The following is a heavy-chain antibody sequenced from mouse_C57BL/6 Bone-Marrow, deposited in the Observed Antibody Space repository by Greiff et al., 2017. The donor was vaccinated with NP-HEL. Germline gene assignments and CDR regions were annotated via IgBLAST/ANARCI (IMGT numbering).Heavy chain of an antibody. V-gene: IGHV3-6*01. D-gene: IGHD2-3*01. J-gene: IGHJ2*01. CDR2: ISYDGSN. Sequence: ESGPGLVKPSQSLSLTCSVTGYSITSGYYWNWIRQFPGNKLEWMGYISYDGSNNYNPSLKNRISITRDTSKNQFFLKLNSVTTEDTATYYCARGDGYYGVDYWGQGTTLTVSS. CDR1: GYSITSGYY. CDR3: ARGDGYYGVDY.